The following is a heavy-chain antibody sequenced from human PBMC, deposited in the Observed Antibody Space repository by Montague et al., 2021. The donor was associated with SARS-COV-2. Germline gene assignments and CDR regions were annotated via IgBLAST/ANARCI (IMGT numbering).Heavy chain of an antibody. CDR2: IYWDDDK. CDR3: AHKGRGCWSGAFDY. J-gene: IGHJ4*02. Sequence: VKPTQTLTLTCTFSGFSLSTSGVGVGWIRQPPGKALDLLALIYWDDDKRYRPSLKSRLTITKDTSKNQVVLTMTNMDPVDTATYFCAHKGRGCWSGAFDYWGQGTLVTVSS. D-gene: IGHD3-3*01. CDR1: GFSLSTSGVG. V-gene: IGHV2-5*02.